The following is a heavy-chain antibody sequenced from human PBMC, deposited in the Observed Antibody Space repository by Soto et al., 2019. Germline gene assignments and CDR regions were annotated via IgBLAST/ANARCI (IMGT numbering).Heavy chain of an antibody. V-gene: IGHV4-31*02. Sequence: VSGGSISSGAYYWSWIRQHPGKGLEWIGYIYYSGSTYYNPSLKSRVTISVDTSKNQFSLKLSSVTAADTAVYYCAIYDSSGSRGFQHWGQGTLVTVSS. CDR1: GGSISSGAYY. J-gene: IGHJ1*01. CDR3: AIYDSSGSRGFQH. D-gene: IGHD3-22*01. CDR2: IYYSGST.